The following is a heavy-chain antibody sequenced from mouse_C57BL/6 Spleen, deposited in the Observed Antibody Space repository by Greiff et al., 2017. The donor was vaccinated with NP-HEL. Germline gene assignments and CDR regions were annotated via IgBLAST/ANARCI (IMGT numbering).Heavy chain of an antibody. CDR1: GYTFTSYW. CDR2: IDPSDSYT. V-gene: IGHV1-59*01. CDR3: ASSLLWLRRVDY. J-gene: IGHJ2*01. Sequence: VQLQQPGAELVRPGTSVKLSCKASGYTFTSYWMHWVKQRPGQGLEWIGVIDPSDSYTNYIQKFKGKATLTVDTSSSTAYMQLSSLPSEDSAVYYCASSLLWLRRVDYWGQGTTLTVSS. D-gene: IGHD2-2*01.